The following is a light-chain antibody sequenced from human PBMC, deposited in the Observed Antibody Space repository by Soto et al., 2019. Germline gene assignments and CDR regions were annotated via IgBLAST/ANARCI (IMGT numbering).Light chain of an antibody. J-gene: IGLJ3*02. CDR3: SSYTSSSTPWV. CDR1: SSDVGGYNY. V-gene: IGLV2-14*01. CDR2: EVS. Sequence: QSALTQPASVSGSPGQSITISCTGNSSDVGGYNYVSWYQQHPGKAPKLMIYEVSNRPSGVSNRFSGSKSGNTASLTISGLQAEDEADYYCSSYTSSSTPWVFGGRTKGTVL.